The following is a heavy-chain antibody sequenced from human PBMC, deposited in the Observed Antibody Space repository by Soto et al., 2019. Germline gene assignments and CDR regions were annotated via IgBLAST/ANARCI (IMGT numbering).Heavy chain of an antibody. Sequence: GESMKISCKGSGYSFTSYWISWVRQMPGKGLEWMGRIDPSDSYTNYSPSFQGHVTISADKSISTAYLQWSSLRAEDTAVYYCARDRIPTGMDVWGQGTTVTVSS. CDR1: GYSFTSYW. CDR2: IDPSDSYT. V-gene: IGHV5-10-1*01. CDR3: ARDRIPTGMDV. J-gene: IGHJ6*02.